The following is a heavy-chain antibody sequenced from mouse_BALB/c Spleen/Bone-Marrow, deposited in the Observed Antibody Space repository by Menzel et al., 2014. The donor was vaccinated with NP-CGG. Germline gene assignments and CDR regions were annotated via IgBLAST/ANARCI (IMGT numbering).Heavy chain of an antibody. Sequence: VQLQQSGPELVKPGASVKMSCKASGYTFTSYVMHWVKQKPGQGLEWIGYINPYNDGTKYNEKFKGKATLTSDKSSSTAYMELSILPSEDSAVYCGARPRQLGIPYCLDYWGQGTPLTVSS. D-gene: IGHD3-2*01. CDR1: GYTFTSYV. V-gene: IGHV1-14*01. CDR2: INPYNDGT. CDR3: ARPRQLGIPYCLDY. J-gene: IGHJ2*01.